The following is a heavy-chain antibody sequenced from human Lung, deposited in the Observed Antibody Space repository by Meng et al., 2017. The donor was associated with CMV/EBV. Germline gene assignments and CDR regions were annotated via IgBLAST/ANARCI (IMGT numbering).Heavy chain of an antibody. D-gene: IGHD6-6*01. Sequence: GGSLRLXCAASGFTFDDYGMSWVRQAPGKGLEWVSGINWNGGSTGYADSVKGRFTISRDNAKNSLYLQMNSLRAEDTALYYCARGRGAARPGYFDYWGQGTLVTVSS. CDR2: INWNGGST. J-gene: IGHJ4*02. CDR3: ARGRGAARPGYFDY. V-gene: IGHV3-20*04. CDR1: GFTFDDYG.